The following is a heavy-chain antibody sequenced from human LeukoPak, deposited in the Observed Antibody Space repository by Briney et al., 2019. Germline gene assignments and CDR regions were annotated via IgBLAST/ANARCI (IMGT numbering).Heavy chain of an antibody. V-gene: IGHV4-39*07. CDR1: GGSISSSSYY. CDR2: IYHSGNT. J-gene: IGHJ6*03. Sequence: SETLSLTCTVSGGSISSSSYYWGWIRQPPGKGLEWIGSIYHSGNTYYNPSLKSRVTISVDTSKNQFSLKLNSVTAADTAVYYCARRSGWFGDYYYMDVWGKGTTVTISS. D-gene: IGHD6-19*01. CDR3: ARRSGWFGDYYYMDV.